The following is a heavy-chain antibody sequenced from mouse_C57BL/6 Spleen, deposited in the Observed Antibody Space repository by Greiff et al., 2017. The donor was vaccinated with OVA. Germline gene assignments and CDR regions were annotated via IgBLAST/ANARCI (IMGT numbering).Heavy chain of an antibody. V-gene: IGHV5-17*01. CDR3: ARGYGSTHYFDY. J-gene: IGHJ2*01. CDR2: ISSGSSTI. D-gene: IGHD1-1*01. Sequence: EVQRVESGGGLVKPGGSLKLSCAASGFTFSDYGMHWVRQAPEKGLEWDAYISSGSSTIYYADTVKGRFTISRDNAKNTLFLQMTSLRSEDTAMYYCARGYGSTHYFDYWGQGTTLTVSS. CDR1: GFTFSDYG.